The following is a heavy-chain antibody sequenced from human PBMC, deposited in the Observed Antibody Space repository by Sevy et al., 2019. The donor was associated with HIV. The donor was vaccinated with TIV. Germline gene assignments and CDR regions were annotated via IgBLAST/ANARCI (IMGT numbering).Heavy chain of an antibody. J-gene: IGHJ3*02. CDR3: AKPHWTFWIGYYTNREAFDI. CDR1: GFTFSSYG. D-gene: IGHD3-3*01. V-gene: IGHV3-30*18. CDR2: ISYDGSNK. Sequence: GGSLRLSCAASGFTFSSYGMHWVRQAPGKGLEWVAVISYDGSNKYYADSVKGRFTISRDNSKNTLYLQMTSLRAEDTAVYYCAKPHWTFWIGYYTNREAFDIWGQGTMVTVSS.